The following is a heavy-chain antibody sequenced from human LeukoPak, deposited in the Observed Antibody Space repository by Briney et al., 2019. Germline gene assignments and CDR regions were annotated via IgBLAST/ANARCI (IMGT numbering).Heavy chain of an antibody. CDR3: ARGAESSGWRYYYYGMDV. J-gene: IGHJ6*02. CDR2: ISSSGSTI. V-gene: IGHV3-11*01. Sequence: GGSLRLSCAASGFTFSDYYMSWIRQAPGKGLEWVSYISSSGSTIYYADSVKGRFTISRDNSKNTLYLQMNSLRAEDTAVYYCARGAESSGWRYYYYGMDVWGQGTTVTVSS. CDR1: GFTFSDYY. D-gene: IGHD6-25*01.